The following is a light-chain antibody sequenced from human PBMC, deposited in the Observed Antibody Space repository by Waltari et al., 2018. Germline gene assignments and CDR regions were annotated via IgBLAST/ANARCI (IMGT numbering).Light chain of an antibody. CDR2: KAS. CDR1: KSISSW. V-gene: IGKV1-5*03. J-gene: IGKJ2*01. CDR3: QQYNSYSYT. Sequence: DIKMTQAPSTLSASVGDRVTITCRARKSISSWLAWYQQKPGKAPKLLIYKASSLESGVPSRFIGRRSGTAFTLTISSLQPDDFATYYCQQYNSYSYTFGQWTKLEIK.